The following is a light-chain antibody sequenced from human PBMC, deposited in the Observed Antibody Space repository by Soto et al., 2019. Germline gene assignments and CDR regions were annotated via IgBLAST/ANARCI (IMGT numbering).Light chain of an antibody. CDR2: GAS. CDR3: QEYGSSSYT. J-gene: IGKJ2*01. Sequence: EIVLTQSPGTLSLSPGERATLSCRASQSVSSSYLGWYQQKPGQAPRLLIYGASSRATGIPDRFSGSGSGTDLTLTTSRLEPEDFAVYYCQEYGSSSYTFGQGTKLEIK. V-gene: IGKV3-20*01. CDR1: QSVSSSY.